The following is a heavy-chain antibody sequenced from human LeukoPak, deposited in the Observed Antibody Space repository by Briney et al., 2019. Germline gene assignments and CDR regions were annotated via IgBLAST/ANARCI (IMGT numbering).Heavy chain of an antibody. J-gene: IGHJ4*02. CDR3: ARDRGEGLDY. CDR2: MLYSGST. V-gene: IGHV4-59*01. Sequence: SETLSLTCTVSGGSISRYYWTWIRQPPGKGLEWIGYMLYSGSTNYNSSLKSRVTISLDTSKNQFSLHLRSVTAADTAVYYCARDRGEGLDYWGQGALVTVSS. D-gene: IGHD3-10*01. CDR1: GGSISRYY.